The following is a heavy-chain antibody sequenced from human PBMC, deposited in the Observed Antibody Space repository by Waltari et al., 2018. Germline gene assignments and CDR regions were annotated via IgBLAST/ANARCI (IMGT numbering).Heavy chain of an antibody. J-gene: IGHJ6*02. D-gene: IGHD2-2*02. V-gene: IGHV1-18*01. CDR2: ISAYNGNT. CDR1: GYTFTSYG. Sequence: QVQLVQSGAEVKKSGASVKVSCKASGYTFTSYGISWVRQAPGQGLEWMGWISAYNGNTNYAQKLQGRVTMTTDTSTSTAYMELRSLRSDDTAVYYCAQLGYCSSTSCYKHGMDVWGQGTTVTVSS. CDR3: AQLGYCSSTSCYKHGMDV.